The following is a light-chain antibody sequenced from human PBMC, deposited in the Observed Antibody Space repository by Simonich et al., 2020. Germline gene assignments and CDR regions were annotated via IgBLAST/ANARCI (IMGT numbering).Light chain of an antibody. J-gene: IGLJ2*01. Sequence: QSALTQPASVSGSPGQSITISCTGTSSYVGGFNYVSWYQQHPGKAPKLMIYGVSNRPSGVSNRFSGSKSGNTASLTISGLQAEEEADYYCSSYTSSSTVVFGGGTKLTVL. CDR2: GVS. CDR3: SSYTSSSTVV. V-gene: IGLV2-14*03. CDR1: SSYVGGFNY.